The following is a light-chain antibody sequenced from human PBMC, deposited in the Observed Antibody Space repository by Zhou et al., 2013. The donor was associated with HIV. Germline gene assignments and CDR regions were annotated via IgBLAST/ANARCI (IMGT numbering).Light chain of an antibody. Sequence: DIQMTQSPSTLSASVGDRVTITCRASQSISNWLAWYQQKPGKAPNLLIYAASSLQTGVPSRFSGSGSGTEFTLTISSLQPDDSATYYCQQYHSDTFSFGQGTKLEIK. CDR1: QSISNW. V-gene: IGKV1-5*01. CDR2: AAS. J-gene: IGKJ2*03. CDR3: QQYHSDTFS.